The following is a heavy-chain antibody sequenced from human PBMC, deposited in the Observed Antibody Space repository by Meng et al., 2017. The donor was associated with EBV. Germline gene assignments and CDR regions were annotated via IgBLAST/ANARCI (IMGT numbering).Heavy chain of an antibody. V-gene: IGHV3-30*18. D-gene: IGHD6-19*01. CDR2: ISYDGSNK. CDR1: GFTFSSYG. Sequence: VQRGGSGGGVVQPGSALGTSLAASGFTFSSYGMHWVRQAPGKGLEWVAVISYDGSNKYYADSVKGRFTISRDNSKNTLYLQMNSLRAEDTAVYYCAKGWRYGVADNYFDYWGQGTLVTVSS. CDR3: AKGWRYGVADNYFDY. J-gene: IGHJ4*02.